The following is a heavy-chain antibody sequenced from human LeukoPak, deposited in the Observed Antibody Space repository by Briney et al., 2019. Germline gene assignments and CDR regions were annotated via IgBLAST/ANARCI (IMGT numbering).Heavy chain of an antibody. V-gene: IGHV4-59*01. J-gene: IGHJ3*02. D-gene: IGHD1-26*01. CDR2: IYYSGST. CDR3: ARDQLLNAFDI. Sequence: PSETLSLTCAVSGGSFSGYYWSWIRQPPGKGLEWIGYIYYSGSTDYNPSLKSRVTISVDTSKNQFSLKLSSVTAADTAVYYCARDQLLNAFDIWGQGTMVTVSS. CDR1: GGSFSGYY.